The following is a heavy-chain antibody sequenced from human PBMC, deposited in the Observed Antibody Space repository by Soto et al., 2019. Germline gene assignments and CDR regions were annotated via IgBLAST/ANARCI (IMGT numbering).Heavy chain of an antibody. CDR2: ISAHNGNT. V-gene: IGHV1-18*01. CDR3: ARGRYGDY. D-gene: IGHD1-1*01. Sequence: QVHLVQSGAEVKKPGASVKVSCKGSGYRFTTYDITWVRQAPGQGLEWMAWISAHNGNTNYAQKLQGRVTVTRDTSTSTAYTELRSLRSDDTAVYYGARGRYGDYWGQGVLVTVSS. J-gene: IGHJ4*02. CDR1: GYRFTTYD.